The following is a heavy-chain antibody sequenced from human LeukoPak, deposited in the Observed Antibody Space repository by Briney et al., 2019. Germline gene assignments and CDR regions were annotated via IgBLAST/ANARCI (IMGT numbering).Heavy chain of an antibody. CDR2: IYYSGST. V-gene: IGHV4-59*11. CDR3: ARDGRHDAFDI. J-gene: IGHJ3*02. D-gene: IGHD2-15*01. Sequence: SETLSLTCTVSGGSISSHYWSWIRQPPGKGLAWIGYIYYSGSTNYNPSLKSRVTISVDTSKNQFSLKLSSVTAADTAVYYCARDGRHDAFDIWGQGTMVTVSS. CDR1: GGSISSHY.